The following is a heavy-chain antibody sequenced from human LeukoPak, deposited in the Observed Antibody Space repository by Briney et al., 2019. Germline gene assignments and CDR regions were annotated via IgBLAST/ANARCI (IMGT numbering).Heavy chain of an antibody. V-gene: IGHV5-51*01. CDR1: GYSFTSYW. Sequence: GESLKISCKGSGYSFTSYWIGWVRQMPGKGLEWMGIIYPGDSDTRYSPSFQGQVTISADKSISTAYLQWSSLKASDTAMYYCARSRDYYDSSGYYFNWFDPWGQGTLVTVSS. CDR2: IYPGDSDT. CDR3: ARSRDYYDSSGYYFNWFDP. J-gene: IGHJ5*02. D-gene: IGHD3-22*01.